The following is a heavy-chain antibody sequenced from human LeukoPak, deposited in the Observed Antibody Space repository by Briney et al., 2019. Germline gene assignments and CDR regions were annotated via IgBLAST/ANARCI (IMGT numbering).Heavy chain of an antibody. V-gene: IGHV4-34*01. Sequence: NPSETLSLTCAVYGGSFSGYYWSWIRQPPGKGLEWIGEINHSGSTNYNPSLKSRVTISVGTSKNQFSLKLSSVTAADTAVYYCARSNTTVGAFDIWGQGTMVTVSS. J-gene: IGHJ3*02. D-gene: IGHD4-23*01. CDR1: GGSFSGYY. CDR3: ARSNTTVGAFDI. CDR2: INHSGST.